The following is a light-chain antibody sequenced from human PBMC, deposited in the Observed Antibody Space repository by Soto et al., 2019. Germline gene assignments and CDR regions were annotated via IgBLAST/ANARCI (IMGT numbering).Light chain of an antibody. CDR2: YDD. CDR3: AAWDDSLNEV. V-gene: IGLV1-36*01. CDR1: SSNIGNNA. J-gene: IGLJ2*01. Sequence: QSVLTQPPSVSAAPRQRVTISCSGSSSNIGNNAVNWYQQLPGKAPKLLIYYDDLLPSGVSDRFSGSKSGTSASLAISGLQSEDEADYYCAAWDDSLNEVFGGGTKVTVL.